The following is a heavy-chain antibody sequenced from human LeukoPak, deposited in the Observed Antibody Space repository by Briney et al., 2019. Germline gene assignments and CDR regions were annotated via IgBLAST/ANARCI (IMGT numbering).Heavy chain of an antibody. V-gene: IGHV3-64D*09. Sequence: QTGGSLRLSCSASGFTFSRYAMHWVRQAPGKGLEYVSGINDNGGRTHYGDSVKGRFSISRDNSKNTLHLQMSSLRPEDTALYYCVKRTGLYFDYWGQGTLVTVSS. CDR1: GFTFSRYA. D-gene: IGHD1-1*01. CDR2: INDNGGRT. CDR3: VKRTGLYFDY. J-gene: IGHJ4*02.